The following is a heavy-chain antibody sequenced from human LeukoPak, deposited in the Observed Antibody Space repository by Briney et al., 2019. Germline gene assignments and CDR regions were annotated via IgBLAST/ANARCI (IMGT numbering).Heavy chain of an antibody. CDR1: GGSFSGYY. D-gene: IGHD3-3*01. V-gene: IGHV4-34*01. CDR2: INHSGST. Sequence: PSETLSLTCAVYGGSFSGYYWSWIRQPPGKGLEWIGEINHSGSTNYNPSLKSRVTISVDTSKNQFSLKLSSVTAADTAVYYCARGQLRFLEWLLGSVINWFDPWGQGTLVTVPS. CDR3: ARGQLRFLEWLLGSVINWFDP. J-gene: IGHJ5*02.